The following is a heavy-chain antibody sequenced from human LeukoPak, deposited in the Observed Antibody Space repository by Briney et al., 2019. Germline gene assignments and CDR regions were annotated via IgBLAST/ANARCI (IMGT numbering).Heavy chain of an antibody. CDR2: INPNSGGT. V-gene: IGHV1-2*02. Sequence: ASVKVSRKASGYTFTGYYMHWVRQAPGQGLEWMGWINPNSGGTNYAQKFQGRVTMTRDTSISTAYMELSRLRSDDTAVYYCARGDRDCSGGSCYSVPHNWFDPWGQGTLVTVSS. D-gene: IGHD2-15*01. J-gene: IGHJ5*02. CDR3: ARGDRDCSGGSCYSVPHNWFDP. CDR1: GYTFTGYY.